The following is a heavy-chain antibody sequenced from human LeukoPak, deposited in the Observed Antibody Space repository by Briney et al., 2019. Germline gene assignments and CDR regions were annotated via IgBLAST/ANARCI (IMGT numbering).Heavy chain of an antibody. V-gene: IGHV5-10-1*01. D-gene: IGHD2-2*01. CDR2: IDPSDSYT. CDR1: GYRFTNYW. CDR3: ARRVVVPTAGSFDP. J-gene: IGHJ5*02. Sequence: GESLRISCQGSGYRFTNYWISWVRQLPGKGLEWMGRIDPSDSYTSYSPSFQGHVTISVDKSISTAYLQWSSLEASDTAMYYCARRVVVPTAGSFDPWGQGTLVIVSS.